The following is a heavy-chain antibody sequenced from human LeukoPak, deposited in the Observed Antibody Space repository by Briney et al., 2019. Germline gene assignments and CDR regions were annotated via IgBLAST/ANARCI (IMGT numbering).Heavy chain of an antibody. CDR3: AKETEGFDY. Sequence: GGSLRLSCAASGFTFSSYGMHWVRQAPGKGLEWVAVIWYDRSNKNYADSVKGRFTISRDNSKNTLYLQMNSLRAEDTAVYYCAKETEGFDYWGQGTLVTVSS. J-gene: IGHJ4*02. CDR1: GFTFSSYG. CDR2: IWYDRSNK. D-gene: IGHD1-14*01. V-gene: IGHV3-33*06.